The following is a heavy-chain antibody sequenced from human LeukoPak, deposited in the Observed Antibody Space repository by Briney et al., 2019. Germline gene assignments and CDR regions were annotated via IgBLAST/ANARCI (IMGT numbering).Heavy chain of an antibody. D-gene: IGHD1-14*01. Sequence: PGGSLRLSCTGSGFTFRNYDVNWVRQAPGKGPEWVSSISSSSAHISYADSVKGRFTISRDNAKNSLHLQMDNLRAEDTAMYYCARGIGIILGTTAAFDLWGQGTMVTVSS. V-gene: IGHV3-21*01. CDR1: GFTFRNYD. CDR2: ISSSSAHI. CDR3: ARGIGIILGTTAAFDL. J-gene: IGHJ3*01.